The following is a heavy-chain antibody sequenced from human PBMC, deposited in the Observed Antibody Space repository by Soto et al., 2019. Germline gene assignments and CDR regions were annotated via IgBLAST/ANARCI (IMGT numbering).Heavy chain of an antibody. J-gene: IGHJ5*02. CDR3: ASSCSSTSCLPTWFDP. Sequence: EVQLVESGGGLVQPGGSLRLSCAASGFTFSSYWMSWVRQAPGKGLEWVANIKQDGSEKYYVDSVKGRFTISRDNAKNSLYLQMNSLRAEDTAVYYCASSCSSTSCLPTWFDPWGQGTLVTVSS. V-gene: IGHV3-7*01. D-gene: IGHD2-2*01. CDR2: IKQDGSEK. CDR1: GFTFSSYW.